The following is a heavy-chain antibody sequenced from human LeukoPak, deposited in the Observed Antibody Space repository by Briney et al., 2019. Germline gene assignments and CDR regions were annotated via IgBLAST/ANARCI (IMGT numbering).Heavy chain of an antibody. V-gene: IGHV4-59*01. CDR1: GGSISSYY. CDR3: ARGSLYDAFDT. J-gene: IGHJ3*02. CDR2: IYYSGST. Sequence: SETLSLTCTVSGGSISSYYWSWIRQPPGKGLEWIGYIYYSGSTNYNPSLKSRVTISVDTSKNQFSLKLSSVTAADTAVYYCARGSLYDAFDTRGQGTMVTVSS.